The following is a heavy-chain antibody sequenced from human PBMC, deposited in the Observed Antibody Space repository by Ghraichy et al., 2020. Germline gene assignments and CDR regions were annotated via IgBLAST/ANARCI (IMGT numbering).Heavy chain of an antibody. Sequence: ASVKVSCKASGSPFSSSVIPWKRQGPGQRLEWKGGINAGNGNTKYSQKFQGRVTVTRDPSANTVYMELSSLRSEDTAVYYCARINFYYPRVGMDVWGQGTTVTVSS. CDR3: ARINFYYPRVGMDV. D-gene: IGHD3-22*01. CDR2: INAGNGNT. V-gene: IGHV1-3*01. J-gene: IGHJ6*02. CDR1: GSPFSSSV.